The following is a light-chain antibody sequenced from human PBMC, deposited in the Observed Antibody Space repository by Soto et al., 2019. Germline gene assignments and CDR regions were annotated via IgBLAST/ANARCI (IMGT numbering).Light chain of an antibody. Sequence: DIQMTQSPSTLSASVGDTVTITCRASQSISTWLAWYQQKPGEAPRLLIFDASNLESGVPSRFSGSGSGTEFTLTISSLQPDDLATYYCLQYNGDSGTFGRGTKVENK. CDR1: QSISTW. CDR2: DAS. J-gene: IGKJ1*01. V-gene: IGKV1-5*01. CDR3: LQYNGDSGT.